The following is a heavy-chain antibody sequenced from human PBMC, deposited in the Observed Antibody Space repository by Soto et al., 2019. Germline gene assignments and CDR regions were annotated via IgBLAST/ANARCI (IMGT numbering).Heavy chain of an antibody. V-gene: IGHV4-4*02. J-gene: IGHJ4*02. CDR1: GGSISSSNW. CDR2: IYHSGST. CDR3: ARRLYDSSGYYYGCFAY. Sequence: PSETLSLTCAVSGGSISSSNWWSWVRQPPGKGLEWIGEIYHSGSTNYNPSLKSRVTISVDKSKNQFSLKLSSVTAADTAVYYCARRLYDSSGYYYGCFAYWGQGTLVTVSS. D-gene: IGHD3-22*01.